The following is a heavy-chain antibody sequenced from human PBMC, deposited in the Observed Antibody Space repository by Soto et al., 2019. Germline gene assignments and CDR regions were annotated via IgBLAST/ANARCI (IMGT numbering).Heavy chain of an antibody. CDR1: GAAINSYF. Sequence: QVILQKSGPGLVKPSETLSLTCNVSGAAINSYFWSWIRQPPGKGLGWIGYVFYSGSTNFNPSLQGRATISLDTAKSQFSLTLPSVTAADTAVYYCATEVPRWTYYDFWGQGTLVTVSS. V-gene: IGHV4-59*13. CDR2: VFYSGST. D-gene: IGHD3-10*01. CDR3: ATEVPRWTYYDF. J-gene: IGHJ4*02.